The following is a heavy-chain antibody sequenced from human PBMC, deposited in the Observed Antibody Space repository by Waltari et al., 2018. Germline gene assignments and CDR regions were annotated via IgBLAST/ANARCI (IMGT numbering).Heavy chain of an antibody. CDR2: TSANNDDT. V-gene: IGHV1-18*01. J-gene: IGHJ4*02. Sequence: QVQLVQSGGEVKNPGASVKVSCKASGYIFTSYGISWVRQAPGQSLEWMGWTSANNDDTNYVQRFQDRLTMTTDTSTNTAYMELRSLRSDDTAVYYCARDYYSDYVFDHWGQGTLVIVSS. CDR1: GYIFTSYG. CDR3: ARDYYSDYVFDH. D-gene: IGHD4-17*01.